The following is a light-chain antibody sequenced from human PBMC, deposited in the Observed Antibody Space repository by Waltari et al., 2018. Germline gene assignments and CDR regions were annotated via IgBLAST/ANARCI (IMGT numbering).Light chain of an antibody. CDR1: SSNIGSNT. V-gene: IGLV1-44*01. CDR2: SNN. Sequence: QSVLTQPPSASGTPGQRVTTSCSGSSSNIGSNTVHWYQQLPGTAPKLLIDSNNQRPSGVPDRFSGSKSGTSASLAISGLQSEDEADYYCAAWDDSLNGPVFGGGTKLTVL. J-gene: IGLJ2*01. CDR3: AAWDDSLNGPV.